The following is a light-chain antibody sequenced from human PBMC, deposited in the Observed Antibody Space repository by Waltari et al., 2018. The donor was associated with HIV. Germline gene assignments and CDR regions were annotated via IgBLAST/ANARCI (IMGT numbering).Light chain of an antibody. CDR3: QQRSNWSFST. V-gene: IGKV3-11*01. CDR1: QSVSSY. CDR2: DAS. J-gene: IGKJ5*01. Sequence: EIVLTQSPATLSLSPGERATLSCRASQSVSSYLAWYQQKPGQAPRLLIYDASNRATGIPARFSGSGSGTDFTLTISSLEPEDFAVYYCQQRSNWSFSTFGQGTRLEIK.